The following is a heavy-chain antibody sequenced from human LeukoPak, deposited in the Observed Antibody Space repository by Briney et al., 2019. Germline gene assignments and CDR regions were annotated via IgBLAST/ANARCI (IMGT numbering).Heavy chain of an antibody. CDR3: ARGAGYYDSSGYHYFDY. J-gene: IGHJ4*02. CDR2: INPNSGGT. CDR1: GYTFTGYY. V-gene: IGHV1-2*02. D-gene: IGHD3-22*01. Sequence: ASVKVSCKASGYTFTGYYMHWVRQAPGQGLEWMGWINPNSGGTNYAQKFQGRVTMTRDTSMRTAYMELSRLRSDDTAVYYCARGAGYYDSSGYHYFDYWGQGTLVTVSS.